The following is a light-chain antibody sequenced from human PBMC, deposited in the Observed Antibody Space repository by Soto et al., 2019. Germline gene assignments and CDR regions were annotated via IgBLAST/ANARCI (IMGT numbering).Light chain of an antibody. V-gene: IGKV3-20*01. CDR1: QSVSSSY. CDR3: QQYGSSPWT. Sequence: EIVLTQSRCTLSLSPGARPTLPCRASQSVSSSYLAWYQQKHGQAPRIXIYGASSRATGIPDRFSGSGYGTDFTLTISRLEPEDFAVYYCQQYGSSPWTFGQGTKVDIK. CDR2: GAS. J-gene: IGKJ1*01.